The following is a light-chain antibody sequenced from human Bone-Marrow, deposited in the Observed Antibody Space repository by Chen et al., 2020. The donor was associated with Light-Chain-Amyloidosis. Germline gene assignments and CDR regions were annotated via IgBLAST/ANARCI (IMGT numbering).Light chain of an antibody. V-gene: IGLV4-69*01. CDR1: SGHSNYA. Sequence: QLVVTQSPSASASLGASVKLTCTLSSGHSNYAVAWHQQQPEKGPRYLMKLNSDGSHNKGNGIPDRFSGSSSGAGRDLAITSLQCEDEEGEGCQAWGTGRQVVGGGTKLCVL. CDR3: QAWGTGRQV. CDR2: LNSDGSH. J-gene: IGLJ2*01.